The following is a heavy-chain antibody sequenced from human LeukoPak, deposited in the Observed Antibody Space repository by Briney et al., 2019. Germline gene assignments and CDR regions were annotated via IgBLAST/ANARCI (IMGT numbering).Heavy chain of an antibody. Sequence: GSLRLSYAASGFAFSNAWMSWGRRAPGKGLGWVGSIKSKTDGGTTNNAAPVKGRFTISRDDPKNTLYLQMNSLKTEDTAVYYCTTDSSLLWFGELRYYYYYGMDVWGKGTTVTVSS. D-gene: IGHD3-10*01. CDR1: GFAFSNAW. CDR3: TTDSSLLWFGELRYYYYYGMDV. J-gene: IGHJ6*04. V-gene: IGHV3-15*01. CDR2: IKSKTDGGTT.